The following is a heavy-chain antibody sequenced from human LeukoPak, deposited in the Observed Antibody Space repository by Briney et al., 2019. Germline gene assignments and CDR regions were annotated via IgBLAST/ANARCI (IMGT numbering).Heavy chain of an antibody. CDR3: ATLPVTHLRGPEYFQH. V-gene: IGHV1-18*01. CDR1: GYTFTSYG. D-gene: IGHD4-17*01. CDR2: ISAYSGNT. Sequence: ASVKVSCKASGYTFTSYGISWVRQAPGQGLEWMGWISAYSGNTNYAQKLQGRVTMTTDTSTSTAYMELRSLRSEDTAVYYCATLPVTHLRGPEYFQHWGQGTLVTVSS. J-gene: IGHJ1*01.